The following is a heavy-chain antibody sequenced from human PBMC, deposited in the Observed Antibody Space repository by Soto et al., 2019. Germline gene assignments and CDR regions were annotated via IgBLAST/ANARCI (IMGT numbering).Heavy chain of an antibody. J-gene: IGHJ4*02. V-gene: IGHV4-34*01. CDR2: THHSGST. CDR3: ARTTAAIHLNY. Sequence: SETLSLTCAVYGGSLSGNYWGWIRQPPGKGLEWVGETHHSGSTAYNPSLKSRVTISVDTSRNQFSLKLNSVTAADTAVYYCARTTAAIHLNYWSQGTLVTVSS. CDR1: GGSLSGNY. D-gene: IGHD2-21*02.